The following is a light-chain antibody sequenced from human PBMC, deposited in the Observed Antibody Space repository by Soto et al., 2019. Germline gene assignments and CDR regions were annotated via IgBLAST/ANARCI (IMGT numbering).Light chain of an antibody. Sequence: QSVLTQPPSASGTPGQRVTISCSGSSSNIGSNTVNWYHHLPGTAPKILIYNNDQRPSGVPDRFSGSKSGTSASLAISGLQSEDEADCYCAAWDDSLNGPVFGGGTKLTVL. CDR1: SSNIGSNT. V-gene: IGLV1-44*01. CDR2: NND. CDR3: AAWDDSLNGPV. J-gene: IGLJ3*02.